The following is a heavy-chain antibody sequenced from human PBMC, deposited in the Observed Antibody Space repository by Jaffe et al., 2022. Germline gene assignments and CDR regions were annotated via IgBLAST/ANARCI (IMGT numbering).Heavy chain of an antibody. D-gene: IGHD4-17*01. J-gene: IGHJ2*01. V-gene: IGHV3-48*01. CDR2: ISSSSSTI. Sequence: EVQLVESGGGLVQPGGSLRLSCAASGFTFSSYSMNWVRQAPGKGLEWVSYISSSSSTIYYADSVKGRFTISRDNAKNSLYLQMNSLRAEDTAVYYCARDGYGDYVVHWYFDLWGRGTLVTVSS. CDR1: GFTFSSYS. CDR3: ARDGYGDYVVHWYFDL.